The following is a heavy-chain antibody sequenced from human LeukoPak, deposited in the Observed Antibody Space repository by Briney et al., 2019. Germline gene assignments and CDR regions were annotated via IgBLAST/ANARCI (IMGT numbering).Heavy chain of an antibody. Sequence: ASVKVSCKASGYTFTNYAMNWVRQAPGQGLEWMGWIHPSTGNPTYAQGFTGRFVFSLDTSGSLKAEDTAVYFCARAFQSLGGLSLPDYWGQGTLVTVSS. D-gene: IGHD3-16*02. CDR2: IHPSTGNP. V-gene: IGHV7-4-1*01. CDR1: GYTFTNYA. J-gene: IGHJ4*02. CDR3: ARAFQSLGGLSLPDY.